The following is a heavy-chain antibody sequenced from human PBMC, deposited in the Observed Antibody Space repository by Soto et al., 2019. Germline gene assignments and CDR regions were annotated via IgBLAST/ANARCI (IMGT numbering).Heavy chain of an antibody. V-gene: IGHV5-51*01. CDR2: IYPGDSDT. Sequence: GESLKISCKGSGYSFTTYWIGRVRQMPGKGLEWMGTIYPGDSDTRYRPSFQGQVTISADKSISTAYLQWSSLRASDTAIYYCVRLSYDLWSARTPHYFDYWGQGTLVAVSS. J-gene: IGHJ4*02. D-gene: IGHD3-3*01. CDR3: VRLSYDLWSARTPHYFDY. CDR1: GYSFTTYW.